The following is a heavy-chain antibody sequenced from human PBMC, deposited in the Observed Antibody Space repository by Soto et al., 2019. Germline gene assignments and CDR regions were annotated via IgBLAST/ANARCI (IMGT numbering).Heavy chain of an antibody. D-gene: IGHD3-16*02. Sequence: SETLSLTCTVSGDSISSGGYYWSWIRQHPGKGLEWIGYIYYSGNTYYNPSLTSRITISVGTSKNQFSLKLTSVTAADTAVYYCVRVATFYAYGWGTYRYSNFDFWGHGILVTVSS. CDR1: GDSISSGGYY. J-gene: IGHJ4*01. CDR3: VRVATFYAYGWGTYRYSNFDF. V-gene: IGHV4-31*03. CDR2: IYYSGNT.